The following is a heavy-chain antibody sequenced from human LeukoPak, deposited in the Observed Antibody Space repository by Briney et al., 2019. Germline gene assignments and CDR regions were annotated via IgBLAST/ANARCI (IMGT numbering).Heavy chain of an antibody. CDR1: GFTFSSYG. Sequence: GGPLRLSCAASGFTFSSYGMHWVRQAPGKGLEWVAFIRYDGSNKYYADSVKGRFTISRDNSKNTVYLQMNSLTTEDTAVYYCAKDRHYQSNVLDYWGQGTLVTVSS. D-gene: IGHD3-22*01. V-gene: IGHV3-30*02. J-gene: IGHJ4*02. CDR2: IRYDGSNK. CDR3: AKDRHYQSNVLDY.